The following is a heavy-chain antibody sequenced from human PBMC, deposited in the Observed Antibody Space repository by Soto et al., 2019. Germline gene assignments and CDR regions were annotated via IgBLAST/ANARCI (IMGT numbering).Heavy chain of an antibody. CDR2: INPNSGNI. CDR3: ARGRASGSYYLLDY. J-gene: IGHJ4*02. CDR1: GNTFTSYD. Sequence: ASVKVSCKASGNTFTSYDINWVRQSAGHGLEWMGWINPNSGNIGYAQKFQGRVTMTRDTAIRTAYMEVSRLRSDDTAVYYCARGRASGSYYLLDYWGQGTLVTVSS. V-gene: IGHV1-8*01. D-gene: IGHD3-10*01.